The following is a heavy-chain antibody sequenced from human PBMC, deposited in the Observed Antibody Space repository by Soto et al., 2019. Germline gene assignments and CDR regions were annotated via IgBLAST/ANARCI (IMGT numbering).Heavy chain of an antibody. J-gene: IGHJ4*02. Sequence: SETLSLTCAVSSGSISSSNWWSWVRQPPGKGLEWIGEIYHSGSTNYNPSLKSRVTISVDKSKNQFSLKLSSVTAADTAVYYCARDAVAGDTYFDYWGQGTLVTVSS. V-gene: IGHV4-4*02. CDR2: IYHSGST. CDR3: ARDAVAGDTYFDY. CDR1: SGSISSSNW. D-gene: IGHD6-19*01.